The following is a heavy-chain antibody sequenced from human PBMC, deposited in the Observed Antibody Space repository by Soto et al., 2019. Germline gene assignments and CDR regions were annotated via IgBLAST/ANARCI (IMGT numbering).Heavy chain of an antibody. V-gene: IGHV1-69*02. CDR3: ALTYYDFWSGSFRDRKNDY. CDR1: GGTFSSYT. D-gene: IGHD3-3*01. CDR2: IIPILGIA. J-gene: IGHJ4*02. Sequence: QVQLVQSGAEVKKPGSSVKVSCKASGGTFSSYTISWVRQAPGQGLEWMGRIIPILGIANYAQKFQGRVTITADKSTSTAYMELSSLRSDDTAVYYCALTYYDFWSGSFRDRKNDYWGQGTLVTVSS.